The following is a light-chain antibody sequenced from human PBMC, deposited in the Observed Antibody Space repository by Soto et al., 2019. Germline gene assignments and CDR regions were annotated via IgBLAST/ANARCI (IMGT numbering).Light chain of an antibody. CDR1: QSVNNN. Sequence: EIVLTQSPATLSLSPGERATLSCRASQSVNNNLAWYQQKPGQAPRLLIYGASTRATGIPARFSGSGSGTEFTLTISSLQSEDFAVYYCQQYNNWPTWTFGQGTKVDI. V-gene: IGKV3-15*01. J-gene: IGKJ1*01. CDR2: GAS. CDR3: QQYNNWPTWT.